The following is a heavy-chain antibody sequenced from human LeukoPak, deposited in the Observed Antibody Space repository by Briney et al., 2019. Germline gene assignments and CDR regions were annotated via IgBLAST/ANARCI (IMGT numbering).Heavy chain of an antibody. CDR3: ARDCSSTSCYDAFDI. J-gene: IGHJ3*02. Sequence: SVKASCKASGGTFSSYAISWVRQAPGQGLEWMGGIIPIFGTANYAQKFQGRVTITADESTSTAYMELSSLRSEDTAVYYCARDCSSTSCYDAFDIWGQGTMVTVSS. D-gene: IGHD2-2*01. CDR2: IIPIFGTA. V-gene: IGHV1-69*13. CDR1: GGTFSSYA.